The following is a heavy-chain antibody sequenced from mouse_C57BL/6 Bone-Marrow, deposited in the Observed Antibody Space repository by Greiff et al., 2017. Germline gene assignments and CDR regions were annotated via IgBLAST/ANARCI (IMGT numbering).Heavy chain of an antibody. J-gene: IGHJ2*01. CDR2: IHPNSGST. Sequence: QVQLQQPGAELVKPGASVKLSCKASGYTFTSYWMHWVKQRPGQGLEWIGMIHPNSGSTNYNEKFKSKATLTVDKSSSTAYMQLSSLTSEDSAVYYSAREGIYYDYDPDYWGQGTTLTVSS. D-gene: IGHD2-4*01. CDR3: AREGIYYDYDPDY. CDR1: GYTFTSYW. V-gene: IGHV1-64*01.